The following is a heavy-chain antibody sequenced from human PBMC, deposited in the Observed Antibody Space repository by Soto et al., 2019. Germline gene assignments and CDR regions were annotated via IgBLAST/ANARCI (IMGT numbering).Heavy chain of an antibody. CDR3: ARDLDGYAAYYYYGMDV. J-gene: IGHJ6*02. D-gene: IGHD5-12*01. V-gene: IGHV3-30-3*01. Sequence: GGSLRLSCAASGFTFSSYAMHWVRQAPGKGLEWVAVISYDGSNKYYADSVKGRFTISRDNSKNTLYLQMNSLRAEDTAVYYCARDLDGYAAYYYYGMDVWGQGTTVTAP. CDR1: GFTFSSYA. CDR2: ISYDGSNK.